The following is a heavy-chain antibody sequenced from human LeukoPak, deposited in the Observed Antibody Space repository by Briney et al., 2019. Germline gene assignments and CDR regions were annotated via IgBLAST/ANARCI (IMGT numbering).Heavy chain of an antibody. J-gene: IGHJ6*04. CDR3: ARDPRVDTAMVYYYYGMDV. CDR1: GGSISSGNW. D-gene: IGHD5-18*01. Sequence: PSETLSLTCAVSGGSISSGNWWSWVRQPPGKGLEWIGEIYHSGSTNYNPSLKSRVTISVDKSKNQFSLKLSSVTAADTAVYYCARDPRVDTAMVYYYYGMDVWGKGTTVTVSS. CDR2: IYHSGST. V-gene: IGHV4-4*02.